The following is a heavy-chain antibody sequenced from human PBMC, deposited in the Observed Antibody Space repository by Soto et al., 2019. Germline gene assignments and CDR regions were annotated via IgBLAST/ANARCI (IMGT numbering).Heavy chain of an antibody. Sequence: PGESLKISCKGSGYTFTTYWIGWVRQMPGKGLEWMGIIYPSDSDTRYSPSFQGQVTISVDKSISTAYLQWGSLKASDTAMYYCARREGSRPFDYWGQGTLVTVSS. CDR2: IYPSDSDT. D-gene: IGHD2-15*01. CDR1: GYTFTTYW. CDR3: ARREGSRPFDY. V-gene: IGHV5-51*01. J-gene: IGHJ4*02.